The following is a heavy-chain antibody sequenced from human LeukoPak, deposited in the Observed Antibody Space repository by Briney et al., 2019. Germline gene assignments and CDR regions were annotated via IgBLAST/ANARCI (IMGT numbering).Heavy chain of an antibody. CDR2: IHHSGTT. V-gene: IGHV4-34*01. D-gene: IGHD1-14*01. CDR3: ARGRKVSGVRRINWARHENYLFYYIDV. Sequence: PSETLSLTCAVYGGSFSDSYWTWIRQRPGKGLEWIGEIHHSGTTNFNPSLQSRVSISVDTAKNQFFLRVASMTAADTALYYCARGRKVSGVRRINWARHENYLFYYIDVWGKGTSVSVSS. CDR1: GGSFSDSY. J-gene: IGHJ6*03.